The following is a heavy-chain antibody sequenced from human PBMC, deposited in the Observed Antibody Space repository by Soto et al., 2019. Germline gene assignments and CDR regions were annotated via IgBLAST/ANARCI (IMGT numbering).Heavy chain of an antibody. CDR1: GGSIYRSGYY. Sequence: KLPETLSLTCTVSGGSIYRSGYYWGWIRQPPGRGLEWIGNIDYNGVTYSNPSLKSRVTRSRDTSKNQFSLKLTSVTAADTALYYCGKVLVGATGHTDSDSWGPGTLVTVSS. CDR3: GKVLVGATGHTDSDS. J-gene: IGHJ4*02. D-gene: IGHD2-15*01. V-gene: IGHV4-39*01. CDR2: IDYNGVT.